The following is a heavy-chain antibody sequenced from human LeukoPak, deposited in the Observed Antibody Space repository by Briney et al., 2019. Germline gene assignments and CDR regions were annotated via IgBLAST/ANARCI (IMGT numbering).Heavy chain of an antibody. V-gene: IGHV3-48*03. J-gene: IGHJ4*02. Sequence: AGGSLRLSCAASGFTFSSYEMNWVRQAPGKGLEWVSYISSSGSTIYYADSVKGRFTISRDNAKNSLYLHMNSLRAEDTAVYYCARDSNYDTSYFDYWGQGTLVTVSS. D-gene: IGHD3-22*01. CDR1: GFTFSSYE. CDR2: ISSSGSTI. CDR3: ARDSNYDTSYFDY.